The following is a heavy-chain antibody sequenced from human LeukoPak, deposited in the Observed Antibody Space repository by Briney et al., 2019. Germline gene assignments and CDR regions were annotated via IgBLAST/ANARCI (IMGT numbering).Heavy chain of an antibody. Sequence: GGSLRLSCAASGFTFDDYAMHWVRQAPGKGLEWVSGISWNSGSIGYADSVKGRFTTSRDNAKNSLYLQVNSLRAEDTALYYCAKAWAVAAPATGWAFDIWGQGTMVTVSS. CDR2: ISWNSGSI. CDR3: AKAWAVAAPATGWAFDI. V-gene: IGHV3-9*01. CDR1: GFTFDDYA. D-gene: IGHD6-19*01. J-gene: IGHJ3*02.